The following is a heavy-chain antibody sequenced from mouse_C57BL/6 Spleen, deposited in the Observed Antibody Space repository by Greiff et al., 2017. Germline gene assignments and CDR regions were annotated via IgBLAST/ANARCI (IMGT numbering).Heavy chain of an antibody. CDR1: GYTFTDYN. D-gene: IGHD1-1*01. V-gene: IGHV1-18*01. CDR2: INPNNGGT. CDR3: ARRNYYGSSYWYFDV. J-gene: IGHJ1*03. Sequence: EVQLQQSGPELVKPGASVKIPCKASGYTFTDYNMDWVKQSHGKSLEWIGDINPNNGGTIYNQKFKGKATLTVDKSSSTAYMELRSLTSEDTAVYDCARRNYYGSSYWYFDVWGTGTTVTVSS.